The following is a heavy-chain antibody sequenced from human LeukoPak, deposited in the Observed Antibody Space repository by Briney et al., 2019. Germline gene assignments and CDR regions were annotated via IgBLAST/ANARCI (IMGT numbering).Heavy chain of an antibody. D-gene: IGHD6-19*01. J-gene: IGHJ4*02. CDR2: ISSSGSTI. V-gene: IGHV3-48*03. CDR3: AKYNSLGY. Sequence: GGSLRLSCAASGFTFSSYEMNWVRRAPGKGLEWVSYISSSGSTIYYADSVKGRFTIFRDNAKNSLYLQMNSLRAEDTAVYYCAKYNSLGYWGQGTLVTVSS. CDR1: GFTFSSYE.